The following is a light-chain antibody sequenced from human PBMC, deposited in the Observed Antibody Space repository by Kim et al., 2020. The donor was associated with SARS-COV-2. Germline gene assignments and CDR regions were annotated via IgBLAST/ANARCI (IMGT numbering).Light chain of an antibody. CDR3: QAWDNYTMI. CDR2: QDN. Sequence: SYELTQPPSVSVSPGQTASITCSGDNLGDRYTCWYQQRPGQSPIQVIYQDNKRPSGVPVRFAGSNSGNTATLTISGTQSMDEADYYCQAWDNYTMIFGGGTQLTVL. J-gene: IGLJ2*01. CDR1: NLGDRY. V-gene: IGLV3-1*01.